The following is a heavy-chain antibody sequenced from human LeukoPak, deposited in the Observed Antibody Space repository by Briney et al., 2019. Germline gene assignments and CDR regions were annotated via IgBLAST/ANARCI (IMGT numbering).Heavy chain of an antibody. J-gene: IGHJ4*02. V-gene: IGHV3-7*05. CDR3: ATLGVGPLYFAF. CDR2: LKPDGGAK. CDR1: GFTFSTYW. D-gene: IGHD3-3*01. Sequence: GGSLRLSCAASGFTFSTYWMSWVRQAPGEGLEWVANLKPDGGAKYYVDSVKGRFTISRDNAKNSLFLQMNSLRVEDTAVYYCATLGVGPLYFAFWVQGTLVTVS.